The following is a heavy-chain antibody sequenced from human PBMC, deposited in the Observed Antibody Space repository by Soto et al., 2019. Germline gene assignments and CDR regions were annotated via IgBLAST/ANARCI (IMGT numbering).Heavy chain of an antibody. Sequence: GGSLRLSCAASGFTFSSYAMSWVRQAPGKGLEWVSAISGSGGSTYYADSVKGRFTISRDNSKNTLYLQMNSLRAEDTAVYYCAKRATVTTFEDYYYYMDVRGKGTTVTVSS. V-gene: IGHV3-23*01. J-gene: IGHJ6*03. CDR2: ISGSGGST. CDR3: AKRATVTTFEDYYYYMDV. D-gene: IGHD4-17*01. CDR1: GFTFSSYA.